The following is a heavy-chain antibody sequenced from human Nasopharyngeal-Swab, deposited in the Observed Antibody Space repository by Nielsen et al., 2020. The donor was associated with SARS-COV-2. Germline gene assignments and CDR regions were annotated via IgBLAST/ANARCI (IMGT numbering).Heavy chain of an antibody. CDR3: ARITPSTHNLDY. V-gene: IGHV4-34*01. D-gene: IGHD5/OR15-5a*01. Sequence: SETLSLTCAVYGASFSGHYWTWIRQPPGKGLGWIGEISHSGSTTYNSSLKSRLAMSVDTSKNQFSLKLNSVTAADTAVYYCARITPSTHNLDYWGQGILVTVSS. J-gene: IGHJ4*02. CDR2: ISHSGST. CDR1: GASFSGHY.